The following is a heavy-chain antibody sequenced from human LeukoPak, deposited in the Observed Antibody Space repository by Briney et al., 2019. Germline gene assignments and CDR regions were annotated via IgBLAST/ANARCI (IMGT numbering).Heavy chain of an antibody. CDR1: GFTFSSYG. CDR3: ALAPTISTIFDY. Sequence: PGRSLRLSCAASGFTFSSYGMQWVRQAPGKGLEWVAVISYDGSNKYYADSVKGRFTISRDNSKNTLYLQMNSLRAEDTAVYYCALAPTISTIFDYWGQGALVTVSS. CDR2: ISYDGSNK. J-gene: IGHJ4*02. D-gene: IGHD5/OR15-5a*01. V-gene: IGHV3-30*12.